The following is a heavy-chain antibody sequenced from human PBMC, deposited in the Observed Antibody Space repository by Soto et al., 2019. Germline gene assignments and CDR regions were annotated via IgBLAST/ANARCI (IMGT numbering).Heavy chain of an antibody. D-gene: IGHD6-19*01. J-gene: IGHJ4*02. CDR2: INAGNGNT. V-gene: IGHV1-3*01. CDR3: ARAVAVPADFDY. Sequence: ASVKVSCKASGYTFSSYGINWVRQAPGQRLEWMGWINAGNGNTKYSQKFQGRVTITRDTSASAAYMELSSLSSEDTAVYYCARAVAVPADFDYWGQGTLVTVSS. CDR1: GYTFSSYG.